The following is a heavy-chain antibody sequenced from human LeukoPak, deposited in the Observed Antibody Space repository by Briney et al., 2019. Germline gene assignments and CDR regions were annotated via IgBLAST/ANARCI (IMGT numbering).Heavy chain of an antibody. D-gene: IGHD1-1*01. V-gene: IGHV3-30*18. CDR3: AKDGVQLEHNSPFFDY. CDR2: ISYDGSNK. Sequence: GRSLRLSCAASGFAFSSYGMHWVRQAPGKGLEWVAVISYDGSNKYYADSVKGRFTISRDNSKNTLYLQMNSLRADDTAVYYCAKDGVQLEHNSPFFDYWGQGTLVTVSS. CDR1: GFAFSSYG. J-gene: IGHJ4*02.